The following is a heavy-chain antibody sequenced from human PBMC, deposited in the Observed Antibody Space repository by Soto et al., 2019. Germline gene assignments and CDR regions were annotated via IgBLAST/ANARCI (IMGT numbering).Heavy chain of an antibody. CDR3: VTPDSSGYSSL. J-gene: IGHJ4*02. D-gene: IGHD3-22*01. CDR1: GYIFTSYW. Sequence: GESLKISCKASGYIFTSYWIGWVRQMPGIGLEWMGIVNPADSDTRYSPSFQGQVTVSADKSISTAYLQWGSLKASDTAMYYCVTPDSSGYSSLWGQGTPVTVSS. V-gene: IGHV5-51*01. CDR2: VNPADSDT.